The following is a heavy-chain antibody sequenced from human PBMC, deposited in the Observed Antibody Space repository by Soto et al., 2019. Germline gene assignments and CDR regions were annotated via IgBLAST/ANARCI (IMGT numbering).Heavy chain of an antibody. V-gene: IGHV3-48*04. CDR3: ARDLSIAAPDLGY. CDR1: GFTFSSYS. D-gene: IGHD6-6*01. J-gene: IGHJ4*02. CDR2: ISSSSSTI. Sequence: GGSLRLSCAASGFTFSSYSMNWVRQAPGKGLEWVSYISSSSSTIYYADSVKGRFTISRDNAKNSLYLQMNSLRAEDTAVYYCARDLSIAAPDLGYWGQGTLVTVSS.